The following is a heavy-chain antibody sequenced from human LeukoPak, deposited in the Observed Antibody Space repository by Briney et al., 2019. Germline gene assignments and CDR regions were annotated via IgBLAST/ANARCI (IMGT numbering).Heavy chain of an antibody. J-gene: IGHJ4*02. CDR3: AKLWTGSYPRYFDY. CDR1: GFTFSSYP. CDR2: ITGSGATT. D-gene: IGHD3-10*01. Sequence: PGGSLRLSCAASGFTFSSYPMSWVRQAPGKGLEWVSAITGSGATTFYADSVKGRSTISRDNSGNTLYLQMNSLRAEDTAIYYCAKLWTGSYPRYFDYWGQGTLVTVSS. V-gene: IGHV3-23*01.